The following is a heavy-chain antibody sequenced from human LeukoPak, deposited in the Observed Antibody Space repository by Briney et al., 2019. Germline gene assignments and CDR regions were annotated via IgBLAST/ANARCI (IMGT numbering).Heavy chain of an antibody. Sequence: GGSLRLSCAASGFTFSSYAMHWVRQAPGKGLEWVAVISYDGSNKYYADSVKGRFTIYRDNSKNTLYLQMNSLRAEDTAVYYCAREMGNYYDSSGYNKYDYWGQGTLVTVSS. V-gene: IGHV3-30*04. CDR1: GFTFSSYA. CDR2: ISYDGSNK. D-gene: IGHD3-22*01. CDR3: AREMGNYYDSSGYNKYDY. J-gene: IGHJ4*02.